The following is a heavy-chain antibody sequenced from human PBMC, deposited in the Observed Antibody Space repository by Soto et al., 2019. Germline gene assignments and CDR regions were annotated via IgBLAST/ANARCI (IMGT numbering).Heavy chain of an antibody. CDR1: GFTFSTYT. CDR3: ARTRGAYYDFWSVPRSTYYYYSMDV. Sequence: QVHLVESGGGVVQPGRSLRLSCAASGFTFSTYTMHWVRQAPGKGLEWVAVMSYDGSNKYYADSVKGRFTVSRDNSKNTLYLQMNSLRAKDTAVYYCARTRGAYYDFWSVPRSTYYYYSMDVWGQGTTVTVS. V-gene: IGHV3-30-3*01. J-gene: IGHJ6*02. CDR2: MSYDGSNK. D-gene: IGHD3-3*01.